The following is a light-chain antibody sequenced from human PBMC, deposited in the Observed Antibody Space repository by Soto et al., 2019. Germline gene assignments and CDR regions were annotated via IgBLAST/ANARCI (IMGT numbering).Light chain of an antibody. V-gene: IGLV2-14*03. CDR2: DVT. CDR1: SSDIGGYNY. J-gene: IGLJ2*01. Sequence: QSALTQPASVSGSPGQSTTISCTGSSSDIGGYNYVSWYQQHPGKAPKLLIYDVTNRPSGVSNRFSGSKSGNTASLTISGLQAEDEADYYCSSYTSDSTLDVVFGGGTELTVL. CDR3: SSYTSDSTLDVV.